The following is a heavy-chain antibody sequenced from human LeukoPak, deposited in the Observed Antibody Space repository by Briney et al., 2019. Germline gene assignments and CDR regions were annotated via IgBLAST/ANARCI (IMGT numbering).Heavy chain of an antibody. Sequence: PGRSLRLSCAASGFTFDDYAMHWVRQAPGKGLEWVSGISWNSGSIGYADSVKGRFTVSSDNAKNSLYLQMNSLRAEDTAVYYCARDLQPGVRGVIDYWGQGTLVTVSS. CDR3: ARDLQPGVRGVIDY. D-gene: IGHD3-10*01. V-gene: IGHV3-9*01. J-gene: IGHJ4*02. CDR2: ISWNSGSI. CDR1: GFTFDDYA.